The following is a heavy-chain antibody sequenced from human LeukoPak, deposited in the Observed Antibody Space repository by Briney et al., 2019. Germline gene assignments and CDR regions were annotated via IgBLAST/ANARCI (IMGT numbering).Heavy chain of an antibody. D-gene: IGHD6-13*01. CDR2: IYSGGST. J-gene: IGHJ4*02. CDR1: GFTVSSNY. Sequence: PGGSLRLSCAASGFTVSSNYMSWVRQGPGKGLEWVSTIYSGGSTYYADSVKGRFTISRDNAKNSLYLQMNSLRAEDSAIYYCAREPTYTSSWYSTCDYWGQGTLVTVSS. CDR3: AREPTYTSSWYSTCDY. V-gene: IGHV3-53*01.